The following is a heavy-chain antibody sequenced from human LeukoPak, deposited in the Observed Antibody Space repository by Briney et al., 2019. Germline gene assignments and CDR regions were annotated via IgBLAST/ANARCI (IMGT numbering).Heavy chain of an antibody. CDR1: GFTFSGYG. J-gene: IGHJ4*02. D-gene: IGHD6-13*01. CDR3: AKAPGYSSSWYFDY. CDR2: ISYDGSNK. Sequence: GGSLRLSCAASGFTFSGYGMHWVRQAPGKGLEWVAVISYDGSNKYYADSVKGRFTISRDNSKNTLYLQMNSLRAEDTAVYYCAKAPGYSSSWYFDYWGQGTLVTVSS. V-gene: IGHV3-30*18.